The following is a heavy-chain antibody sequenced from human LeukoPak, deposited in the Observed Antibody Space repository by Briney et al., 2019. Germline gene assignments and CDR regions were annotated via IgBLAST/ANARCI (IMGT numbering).Heavy chain of an antibody. CDR2: FNHSGST. CDR1: VESFRGYY. D-gene: IGHD2-2*01. Sequence: SETLSLTCAVSVESFRGYYWSCMRHPPGEGLEWIGEFNHSGSTNYNPSLKSRLTISVDTSKSQFSLNLSSVTAADTAIYYCATNPGGYCSSSTCYGEAPWGQGTLVTVSS. CDR3: ATNPGGYCSSSTCYGEAP. V-gene: IGHV4-34*01. J-gene: IGHJ5*02.